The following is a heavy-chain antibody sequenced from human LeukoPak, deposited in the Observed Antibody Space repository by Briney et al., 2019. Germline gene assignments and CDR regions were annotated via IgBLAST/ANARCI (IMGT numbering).Heavy chain of an antibody. V-gene: IGHV5-51*01. CDR3: ARRLRWYNFDY. Sequence: GESLKISCKGSGYSITSYWIGWVRQMPGKGLEWMGIIYPGDSDTRYSPSFQGQVTISADKYISTAYLQWSSLKASDTAMYYCARRLRWYNFDYWGEGTLVTVSS. J-gene: IGHJ4*02. CDR2: IYPGDSDT. CDR1: GYSITSYW. D-gene: IGHD4-23*01.